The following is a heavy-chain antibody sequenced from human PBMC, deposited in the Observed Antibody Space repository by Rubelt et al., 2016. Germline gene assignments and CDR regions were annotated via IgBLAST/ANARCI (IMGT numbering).Heavy chain of an antibody. V-gene: IGHV4-55*09. J-gene: IGHJ6*02. D-gene: IGHD1-20*01. CDR3: ARITGSYGMDV. Sequence: GKGLEWIGEIYHSGSTYYNPSLKSRVTMSVDTSKNQFSLKLSSVTAVDTAVYYCARITGSYGMDVWGQGTTVTVSS. CDR2: IYHSGST.